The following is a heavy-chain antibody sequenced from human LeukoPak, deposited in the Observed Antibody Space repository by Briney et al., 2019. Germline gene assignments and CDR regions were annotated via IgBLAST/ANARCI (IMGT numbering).Heavy chain of an antibody. J-gene: IGHJ4*02. V-gene: IGHV4-34*01. CDR3: ATRRTYGGTPRPFDY. D-gene: IGHD4-23*01. CDR1: GGSFSGYY. Sequence: SETLSHTCAVYGGSFSGYYWSWIRQPPWKGLEWIGEINHSGSTNYNPSLKSRVTISVDTSKNQFSLKLSFVTAADTAVYYCATRRTYGGTPRPFDYWGQGTLVTVSS. CDR2: INHSGST.